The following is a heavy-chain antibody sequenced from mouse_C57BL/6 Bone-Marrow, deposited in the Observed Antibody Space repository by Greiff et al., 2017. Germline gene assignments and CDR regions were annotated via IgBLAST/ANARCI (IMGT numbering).Heavy chain of an antibody. J-gene: IGHJ1*03. D-gene: IGHD1-1*01. V-gene: IGHV1-69*01. CDR2: IDPSDSYT. Sequence: QVQLQQPGAELVMPGASVKLSCKASGYTFTSYWMHWVKQRPGQGLEWIGEIDPSDSYTNYNQQFQGKSTLTVDKSSSTAYMQLSSLTSEDSAVSYGALYGSSPIWYGDVWGTGTTVTVSS. CDR1: GYTFTSYW. CDR3: ALYGSSPIWYGDV.